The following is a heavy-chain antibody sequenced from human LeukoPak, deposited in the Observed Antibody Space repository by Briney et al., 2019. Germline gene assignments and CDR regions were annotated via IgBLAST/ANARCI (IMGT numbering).Heavy chain of an antibody. Sequence: ASVKVSCKASGYTFTGYYTHWVRQAPGQGLEWMGWINPNSGGTNYAQKFQGRVTVTRDTSISTAYMELSRLRSDDTAVYYCARDSPEYGDYDYWGQGTLVTVSS. D-gene: IGHD4-17*01. CDR2: INPNSGGT. CDR3: ARDSPEYGDYDY. J-gene: IGHJ4*02. V-gene: IGHV1-2*02. CDR1: GYTFTGYY.